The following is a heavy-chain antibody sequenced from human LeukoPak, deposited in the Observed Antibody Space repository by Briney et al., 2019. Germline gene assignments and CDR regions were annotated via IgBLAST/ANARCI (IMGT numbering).Heavy chain of an antibody. D-gene: IGHD2-15*01. V-gene: IGHV1-46*01. Sequence: GASVKVSCKASGYIFTSYYLHWVRQAPGQGLEWMGIINPSDDSTSYEQKFQGRVTMTRDTSTSTVYMELSSLRSEDTAVYYCARGPAVVAAPPPVPLVYWGQGTLVTVSP. CDR1: GYIFTSYY. J-gene: IGHJ4*02. CDR3: ARGPAVVAAPPPVPLVY. CDR2: INPSDDST.